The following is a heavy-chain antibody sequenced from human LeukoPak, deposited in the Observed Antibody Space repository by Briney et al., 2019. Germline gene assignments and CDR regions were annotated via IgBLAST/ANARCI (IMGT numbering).Heavy chain of an antibody. CDR1: GYTFTSYG. J-gene: IGHJ6*02. Sequence: ASVKVSCKASGYTFTSYGISWVRQAPGQGLEWMGWISAYNGNTNYAQKLQDRVTMTTDTSTSTAYMELRSLRSDDTAVYYCARVSDDFWSGFYYYGMDVWGQGTTVTVSS. CDR3: ARVSDDFWSGFYYYGMDV. D-gene: IGHD3-3*01. CDR2: ISAYNGNT. V-gene: IGHV1-18*01.